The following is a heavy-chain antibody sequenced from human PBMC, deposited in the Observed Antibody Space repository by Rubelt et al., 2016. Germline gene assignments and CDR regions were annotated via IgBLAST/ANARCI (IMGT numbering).Heavy chain of an antibody. J-gene: IGHJ6*02. D-gene: IGHD4-11*01. CDR2: INHSGST. V-gene: IGHV4-34*01. CDR1: GGSFSGYY. Sequence: GGSFSGYYWSWIRQPPGKGLEWIGEINHSGSTNYNPSLKSRVTISVDTSKNQFSLKLSSVTAADTAVYYCARVTTVTEDYYYYYYGMDVWGQGTTVTVSS. CDR3: ARVTTVTEDYYYYYYGMDV.